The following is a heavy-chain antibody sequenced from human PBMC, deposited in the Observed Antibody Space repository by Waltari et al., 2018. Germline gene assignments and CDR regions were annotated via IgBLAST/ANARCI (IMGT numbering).Heavy chain of an antibody. CDR3: AKDPDNYYYYGMDV. V-gene: IGHV3-30*18. CDR1: GFTFSSYG. CDR2: ISYDGSNK. J-gene: IGHJ6*02. Sequence: QVQLVESGGGVVQPGRSLRLSCAASGFTFSSYGMHWVRQAPGKGLEWVAGISYDGSNKYYADSVKGRFTISRDNSKNTLYLQMNSLRAEDTAVYYCAKDPDNYYYYGMDVWGQGTTVTVSS.